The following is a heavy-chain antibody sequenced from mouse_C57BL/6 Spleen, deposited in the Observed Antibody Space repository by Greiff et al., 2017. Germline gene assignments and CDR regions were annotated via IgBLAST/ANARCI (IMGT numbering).Heavy chain of an antibody. J-gene: IGHJ2*01. Sequence: EVQGVESGGDLVKPGGSLKLSCAASGFTFSSYGMSWVRQTPDKRLEWVATISSGGSYTYYPDSVKGRFTISRDNAKNTLYLQMSSLKSEDTAMYYCARQGDWDGFDYWGQGTTLTVSS. CDR2: ISSGGSYT. CDR1: GFTFSSYG. D-gene: IGHD4-1*01. V-gene: IGHV5-6*01. CDR3: ARQGDWDGFDY.